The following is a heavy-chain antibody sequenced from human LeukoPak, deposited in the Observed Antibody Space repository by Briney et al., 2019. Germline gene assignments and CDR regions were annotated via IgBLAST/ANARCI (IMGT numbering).Heavy chain of an antibody. Sequence: GGSLRLSCAASGFTFSSYAMSWVRQAPGKGLEWVSAISGSGGSTYYADSVKGRFTISRDNSKNTLYLQMNSLRAEDTAVYYCATGRGIQLWYGAPPLNYWGQGTLVTVSS. V-gene: IGHV3-23*01. J-gene: IGHJ4*02. CDR2: ISGSGGST. D-gene: IGHD5-18*01. CDR1: GFTFSSYA. CDR3: ATGRGIQLWYGAPPLNY.